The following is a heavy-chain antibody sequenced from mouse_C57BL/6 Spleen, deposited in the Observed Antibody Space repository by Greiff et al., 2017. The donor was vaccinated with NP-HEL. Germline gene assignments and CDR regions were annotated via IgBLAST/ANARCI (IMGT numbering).Heavy chain of an antibody. V-gene: IGHV1-18*01. CDR1: GYTFTDYN. CDR2: INPNNGGT. J-gene: IGHJ3*01. Sequence: VQLQQSGPELVKPGASVKIPCKASGYTFTDYNMEWVKQSHGKSLEWIGDINPNNGGTIYNQKFKGKATLTVDKSSSTAYMELRSLTSEDTAVYYCAREGTGFAYWGQGTLVTVSA. CDR3: AREGTGFAY. D-gene: IGHD3-3*01.